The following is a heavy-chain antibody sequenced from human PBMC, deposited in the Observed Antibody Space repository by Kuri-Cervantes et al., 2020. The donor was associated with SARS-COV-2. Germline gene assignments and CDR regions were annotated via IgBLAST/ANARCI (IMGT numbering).Heavy chain of an antibody. Sequence: LSLTCAASGFTFSSYWMHWVRQAPGKGLVWVSRINSDVSSASYADSVKGRFTISRDNAKNTLYLQMNSLRAEDTAVYYCARDRYDFLSGYYGGLDYWGQGTLVTVSS. V-gene: IGHV3-74*01. CDR1: GFTFSSYW. CDR3: ARDRYDFLSGYYGGLDY. D-gene: IGHD3-3*01. J-gene: IGHJ4*02. CDR2: INSDVSSA.